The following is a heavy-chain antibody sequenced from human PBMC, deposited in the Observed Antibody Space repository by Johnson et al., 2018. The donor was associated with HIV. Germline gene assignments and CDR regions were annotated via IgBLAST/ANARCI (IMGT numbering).Heavy chain of an antibody. Sequence: VQLVESGGGLVKPGGSLRLSCEASGFSFDEYDMSWVRQAPGKGLEWVSGINWNGATPGSADSVKGRFTISRDNAKNFLYLQMNSLRGEYTALYYCVRDTYYYDRSGYLTRPRAFDVWGQGTMVTVSS. CDR3: VRDTYYYDRSGYLTRPRAFDV. CDR2: INWNGATP. CDR1: GFSFDEYD. D-gene: IGHD3-22*01. J-gene: IGHJ3*01. V-gene: IGHV3-20*04.